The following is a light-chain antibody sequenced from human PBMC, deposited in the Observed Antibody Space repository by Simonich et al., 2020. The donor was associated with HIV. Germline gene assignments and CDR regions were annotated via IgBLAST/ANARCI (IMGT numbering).Light chain of an antibody. J-gene: IGKJ1*01. V-gene: IGKV4-1*01. CDR3: QQYYSTPPT. CDR1: QSVLFSSNHKNH. CDR2: WAS. Sequence: DIVMTQSPDSLAVSLGERATINCKASQSVLFSSNHKNHLARYQQKPGQPPKLLIYWASTRESGVPDRLDGSGSGTDFTLTISSLQAEDVAAYYCQQYYSTPPTFGQGTKVEIK.